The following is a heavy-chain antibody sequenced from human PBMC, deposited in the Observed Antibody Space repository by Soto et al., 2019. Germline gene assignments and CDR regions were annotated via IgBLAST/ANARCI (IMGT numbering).Heavy chain of an antibody. CDR3: AKVRLTDYLRYAPHL. Sequence: EVQLLESGGGLVQPGGSLRLACAASGFTFNNYAMNWVRQAPGRGLEWVSIISPNGDSTYYADSVKGRCTISRDNSQNTVFLQMNSLRAEDTAIYFCAKVRLTDYLRYAPHLWGQGTLVPVSS. CDR1: GFTFNNYA. D-gene: IGHD2-8*01. J-gene: IGHJ3*01. V-gene: IGHV3-23*01. CDR2: ISPNGDST.